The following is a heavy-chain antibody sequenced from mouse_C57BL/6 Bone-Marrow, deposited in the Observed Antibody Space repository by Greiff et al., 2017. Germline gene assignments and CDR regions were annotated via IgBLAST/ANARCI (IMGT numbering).Heavy chain of an antibody. J-gene: IGHJ1*03. CDR2: IDPETGGT. V-gene: IGHV1-15*01. CDR1: GYTFTDYE. Sequence: QVQLQQSGAELARPGASVTLSCKASGYTFTDYEMHWVKQTPVHGLEWIGAIDPETGGTAYNQKFKGKAILTADKSSSTAYMELRSLTSEDSAVYYCTREGFITTVVAHFDVWGTGTTVTVSS. D-gene: IGHD1-1*01. CDR3: TREGFITTVVAHFDV.